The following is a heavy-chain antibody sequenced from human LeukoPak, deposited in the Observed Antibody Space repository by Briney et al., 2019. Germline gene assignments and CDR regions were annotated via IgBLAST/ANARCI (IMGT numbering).Heavy chain of an antibody. CDR3: ARGDGAVAGFGY. D-gene: IGHD6-19*01. J-gene: IGHJ4*02. Sequence: PSETLSLTCTVSGGSISSYYWSWIRQPPGKGLEWIGYIYYSGSTNYNPSLKSRVTISVDTSKNQFSLKLSSVTAADTAVYYCARGDGAVAGFGYWGQGTLVTVSS. CDR2: IYYSGST. V-gene: IGHV4-59*01. CDR1: GGSISSYY.